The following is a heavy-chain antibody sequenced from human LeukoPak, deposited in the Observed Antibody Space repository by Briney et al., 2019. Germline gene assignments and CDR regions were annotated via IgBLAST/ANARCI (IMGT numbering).Heavy chain of an antibody. J-gene: IGHJ4*02. Sequence: SETLSLTCTVSGGSISSYYWSWIRQPPGKGLEWIGEINHSGSTNYNPSLKSRVTISVDTSKNQFSLKLSSVTAADTAVYYCARGGEVYYGSGSYYDWGQGTLVTVSS. CDR1: GGSISSYY. CDR2: INHSGST. CDR3: ARGGEVYYGSGSYYD. V-gene: IGHV4-34*01. D-gene: IGHD3-10*01.